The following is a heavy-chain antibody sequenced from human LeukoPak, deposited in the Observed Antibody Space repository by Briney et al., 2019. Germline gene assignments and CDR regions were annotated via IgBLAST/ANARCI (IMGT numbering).Heavy chain of an antibody. D-gene: IGHD6-19*01. V-gene: IGHV3-30*18. CDR1: GFTFSSYG. Sequence: PGGSLRLSCAASGFTFSSYGMHWVRQAPGKGLEWVAIISYDGSTKYYEDSVKGRFTISRDNSKNTLHLQMDSLRAEDTAVYYCAKPRLGSGWYPLGYWGQGTLVTVSS. CDR2: ISYDGSTK. J-gene: IGHJ4*02. CDR3: AKPRLGSGWYPLGY.